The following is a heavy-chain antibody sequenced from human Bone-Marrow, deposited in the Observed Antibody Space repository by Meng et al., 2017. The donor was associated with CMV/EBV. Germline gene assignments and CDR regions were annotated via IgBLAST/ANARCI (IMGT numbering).Heavy chain of an antibody. CDR2: ISYDGSNK. Sequence: GESLKISCAASGFTFSSYAMHWVRQAPGKGLEWVAVISYDGSNKYYADSGKGRFTISRDNSKNTLYLQMNSLRAEDTAVYYCARELNSLCQPYEFWSAGGYYFDDWGQGTLVTVSS. D-gene: IGHD3-3*01. V-gene: IGHV3-30*04. J-gene: IGHJ4*02. CDR3: ARELNSLCQPYEFWSAGGYYFDD. CDR1: GFTFSSYA.